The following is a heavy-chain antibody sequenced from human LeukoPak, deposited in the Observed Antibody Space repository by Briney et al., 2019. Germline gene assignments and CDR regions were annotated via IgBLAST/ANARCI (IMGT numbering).Heavy chain of an antibody. V-gene: IGHV1-2*02. CDR2: INPNSGGT. CDR1: GYTFTGYY. CDR3: ASTLRNYYDSSGYFDY. D-gene: IGHD3-22*01. J-gene: IGHJ4*02. Sequence: ASVKVSCKASGYTFTGYYMHWVRQAPGQGLEWMGWINPNSGGTNYAQKFQGRVTMTRDTSISTAYMELSRLRSDDTAVYYCASTLRNYYDSSGYFDYWGQGTLVTVSS.